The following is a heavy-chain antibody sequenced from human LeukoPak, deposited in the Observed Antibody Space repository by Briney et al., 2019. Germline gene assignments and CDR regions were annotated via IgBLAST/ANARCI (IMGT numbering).Heavy chain of an antibody. Sequence: SQTLSLTCTVSGGSISSGGYYWSWIRQPPGKGLEWIGYIYHSGSTYYNPSLKSRVTISVDRSKNQFSLKLSSVTAADTAVYYCASGGGIPKNWFDPWGQGTLVTVSS. J-gene: IGHJ5*02. CDR1: GGSISSGGYY. CDR2: IYHSGST. V-gene: IGHV4-30-2*01. D-gene: IGHD2-15*01. CDR3: ASGGGIPKNWFDP.